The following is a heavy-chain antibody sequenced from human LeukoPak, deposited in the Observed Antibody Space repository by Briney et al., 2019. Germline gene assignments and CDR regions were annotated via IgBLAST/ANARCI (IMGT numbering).Heavy chain of an antibody. J-gene: IGHJ4*02. V-gene: IGHV4-39*01. Sequence: PSETLSLTCTVSGGSISSSSYYWGWIRQPPGKGLEWIGSIYYSGSTYYNPSLKSRVTISVDTSKNQFSLKLSSVTAADTAVYYCARIVGASDYWGQGTLVTVSS. CDR2: IYYSGST. CDR1: GGSISSSSYY. D-gene: IGHD1-26*01. CDR3: ARIVGASDY.